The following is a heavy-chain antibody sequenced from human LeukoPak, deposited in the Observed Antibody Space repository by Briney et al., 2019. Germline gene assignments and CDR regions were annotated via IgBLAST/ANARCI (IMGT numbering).Heavy chain of an antibody. V-gene: IGHV3-30*18. CDR3: AKDLAFTAGKEY. J-gene: IGHJ4*02. CDR2: ISYDGSNK. Sequence: GSLRLSCAASGFTFSSYAMHWVRQAPGKGLEWVAVISYDGSNKYYADSVKGRFTISRDNSKNTLYLQMNSLRAEDTAVYYCAKDLAFTAGKEYWGQGTLVTVSS. D-gene: IGHD2-15*01. CDR1: GFTFSSYA.